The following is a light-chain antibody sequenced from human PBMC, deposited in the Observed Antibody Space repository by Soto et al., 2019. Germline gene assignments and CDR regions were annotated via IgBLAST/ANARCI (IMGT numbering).Light chain of an antibody. CDR3: QQRSNWLN. J-gene: IGKJ4*01. V-gene: IGKV3-11*01. Sequence: EIVLTQSPATLSLSPGERATLSCRASQSVSSYLAWYQQKPGQAPRLLIYDASNRATGIPARFSGSGSGTDFTLTISRLEPEDSAVYYCQQRSNWLNFGGGTKV. CDR2: DAS. CDR1: QSVSSY.